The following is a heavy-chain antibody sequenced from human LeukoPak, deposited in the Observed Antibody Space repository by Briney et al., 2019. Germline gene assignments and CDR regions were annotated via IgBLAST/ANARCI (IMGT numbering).Heavy chain of an antibody. CDR1: GGSISSYY. V-gene: IGHV4-59*01. Sequence: SETLSLTCTVSGGSISSYYWSWIRQPPGKGLEWIGYIYYSGSTNYSPSLKSRVTISVDTSKNQFSLKLSSVTAADTAVYYCAREGSGYYHYFDYWGQGTLVTVSS. CDR2: IYYSGST. J-gene: IGHJ4*02. CDR3: AREGSGYYHYFDY. D-gene: IGHD3-22*01.